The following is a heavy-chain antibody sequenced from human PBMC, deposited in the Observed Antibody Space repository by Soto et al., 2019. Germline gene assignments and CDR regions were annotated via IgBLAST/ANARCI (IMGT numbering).Heavy chain of an antibody. D-gene: IGHD2-8*01. CDR1: VCSISIYD. Sequence: SSSXSLTCTFSVCSISIYDWSWIRHPPGKGLELIGYIYYSWSTNYNPSLKSRVTISVDTSKNQFSLKLSSVTAADTDVYYCARVLTGSWGQGTLV. CDR2: IYYSWST. CDR3: ARVLTGS. J-gene: IGHJ4*02. V-gene: IGHV4-59*01.